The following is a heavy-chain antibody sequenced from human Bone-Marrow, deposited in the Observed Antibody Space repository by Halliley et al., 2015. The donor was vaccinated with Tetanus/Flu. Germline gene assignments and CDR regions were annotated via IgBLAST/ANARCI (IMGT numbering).Heavy chain of an antibody. V-gene: IGHV3-23*01. CDR3: ANEGCGTSCSYFNY. D-gene: IGHD2-2*01. J-gene: IGHJ4*02. Sequence: SLRLSCAASGFSFSSYSMTWVRQAPGKGLEWVSAITGSGGTTHYADSVKGRFTISRDNSKNTLYLQMSSLRGEDTAVYYCANEGCGTSCSYFNYWGQGTLVTVSS. CDR1: GFSFSSYS. CDR2: ITGSGGTT.